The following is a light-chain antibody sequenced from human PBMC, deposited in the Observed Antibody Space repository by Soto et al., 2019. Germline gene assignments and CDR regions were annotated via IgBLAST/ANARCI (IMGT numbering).Light chain of an antibody. CDR2: GAS. V-gene: IGKV1D-13*01. J-gene: IGKJ5*01. CDR1: QDISTA. CDR3: HQFNNPIT. Sequence: AIQLTQSPSSLSASVGDRVTITCRASQDISTALAWYQQKPGKPPKVLIYGASTLENGVPSRFIGCGSGTDFSLTISSLLPEDFATYYCHQFNNPITFGQGTRLEI.